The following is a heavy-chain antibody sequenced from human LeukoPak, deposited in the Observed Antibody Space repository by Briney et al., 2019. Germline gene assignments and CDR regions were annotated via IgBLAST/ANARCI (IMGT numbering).Heavy chain of an antibody. Sequence: TSETLSLTCTVSGGCISTSNYYWGWIRQPPGKGLEWIGNIFYSGSTYYSPSLRSRVTISINTSKNQFSLKLSSVTAADTAVYYCARGGGGTYYYDSSGANAIEDWGQGTLVTVSS. D-gene: IGHD3-22*01. J-gene: IGHJ4*02. V-gene: IGHV4-39*07. CDR3: ARGGGGTYYYDSSGANAIED. CDR2: IFYSGST. CDR1: GGCISTSNYY.